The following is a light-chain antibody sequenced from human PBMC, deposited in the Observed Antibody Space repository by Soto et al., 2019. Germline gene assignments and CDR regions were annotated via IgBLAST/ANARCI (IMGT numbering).Light chain of an antibody. CDR1: QSISSW. J-gene: IGKJ1*01. CDR3: QQYNSYWT. V-gene: IGKV1-5*03. CDR2: KAS. Sequence: DIQITQSPSTLSASVGDRVTITCRASQSISSWLAWYQQKAGKAPKLLIYKASSLESGVPSRFSGSGSGTEFTLTSSSLQPDDFATYYCQQYNSYWTFGQGTKVEIK.